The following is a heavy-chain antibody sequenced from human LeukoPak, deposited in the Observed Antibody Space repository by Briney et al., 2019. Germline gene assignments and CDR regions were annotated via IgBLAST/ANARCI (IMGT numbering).Heavy chain of an antibody. V-gene: IGHV3-23*01. CDR1: GFTFCSYA. J-gene: IGHJ3*02. CDR3: AKGWYSSSWYSDDAFDI. D-gene: IGHD6-13*01. Sequence: GGSLRLFCAASGFTFCSYAMRWVRQAPGKGREWGSAISGSGGSTYYADSVKGRFTISRDNSKNTLYLQMTSLRAEDTAVYYCAKGWYSSSWYSDDAFDIWGQGAMVTVSS. CDR2: ISGSGGST.